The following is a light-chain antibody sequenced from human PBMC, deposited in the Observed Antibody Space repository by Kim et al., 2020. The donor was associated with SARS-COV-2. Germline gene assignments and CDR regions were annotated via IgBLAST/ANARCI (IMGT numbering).Light chain of an antibody. Sequence: GQSVTISCTGTSSDVGVYNYVSWYQQHPGKAPKLMIYDVSKWPSGVPDRFSGSKSGNTASVTISGLQAEDEADYYCCSYAGSYTVVFGGGTQLTVL. J-gene: IGLJ2*01. CDR3: CSYAGSYTVV. V-gene: IGLV2-11*01. CDR1: SSDVGVYNY. CDR2: DVS.